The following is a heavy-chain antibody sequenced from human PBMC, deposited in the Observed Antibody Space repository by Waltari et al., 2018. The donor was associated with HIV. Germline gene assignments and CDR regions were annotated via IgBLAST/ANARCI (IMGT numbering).Heavy chain of an antibody. CDR3: ARLQGWELIGSAAFDI. Sequence: QMQLQESGPGLVKPSETLSLTCTVSGGSIGSSSHLWGWIRQTPGKVLECIWTLFYSGSTDYNPSLKSRVTISVDTSKNQFSLKMSSVTAADTAVYYCARLQGWELIGSAAFDIWGQGTMVTVSS. CDR1: GGSIGSSSHL. CDR2: LFYSGST. V-gene: IGHV4-39*01. D-gene: IGHD1-26*01. J-gene: IGHJ3*02.